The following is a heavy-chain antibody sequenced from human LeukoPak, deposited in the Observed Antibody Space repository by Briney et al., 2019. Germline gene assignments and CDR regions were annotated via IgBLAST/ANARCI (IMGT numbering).Heavy chain of an antibody. D-gene: IGHD5-12*01. CDR2: IYSGGDT. CDR3: ARRIGYDSGYYYFGY. V-gene: IGHV3-53*01. J-gene: IGHJ4*02. CDR1: GFTVRSNY. Sequence: GGSLRLSCAASGFTVRSNYMSWVRQAPGKGLEWVSVIYSGGDTYYADSVKGRFTISRDNSKNTLYLQINSRRAEDTAVYYCARRIGYDSGYYYFGYWGQGTLVTVSS.